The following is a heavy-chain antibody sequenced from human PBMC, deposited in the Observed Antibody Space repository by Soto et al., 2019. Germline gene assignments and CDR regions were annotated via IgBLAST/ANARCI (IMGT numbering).Heavy chain of an antibody. V-gene: IGHV4-34*01. CDR3: ARGTDDYGDYCIDY. D-gene: IGHD4-17*01. Sequence: QVQLQQWGAGLLKPSETLSLTCAVYGGSFSGYYWSWIRQPPGQGLEWIGEINHSGSTNYNPSLKSRVTISVDTSKNQFSLKLSSVTAADTAVYYCARGTDDYGDYCIDYWGQGTLVTVSS. CDR1: GGSFSGYY. J-gene: IGHJ4*02. CDR2: INHSGST.